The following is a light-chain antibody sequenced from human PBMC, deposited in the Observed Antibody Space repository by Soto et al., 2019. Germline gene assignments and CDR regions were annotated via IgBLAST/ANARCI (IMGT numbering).Light chain of an antibody. CDR2: KAS. CDR3: MQSRNYVWT. V-gene: IGKV1-5*03. J-gene: IGKJ1*01. Sequence: DIQMTQSPSTLSASVGDRVTITCRASQNINTWLSWYHQTPGEPPKLLIFKASRLQSGVPSRFSGGGTATRFTLTISCQQPDDFGTYYCMQSRNYVWTFGQGTKVEVK. CDR1: QNINTW.